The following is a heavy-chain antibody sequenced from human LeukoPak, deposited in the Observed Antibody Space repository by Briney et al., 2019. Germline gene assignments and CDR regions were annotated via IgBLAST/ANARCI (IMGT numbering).Heavy chain of an antibody. CDR1: GFTFSSYE. J-gene: IGHJ3*02. CDR3: ARGRSITLLRGVAMSDGFDI. Sequence: GSLRLSCAASGFTFSSYEMNWVRQAPGKGLEWVSYISSSGSTIYYADSVKGRFTISRDNAKNSLYLQMNSLRAEDTAVYYCARGRSITLLRGVAMSDGFDIWGQGAMVTVSS. D-gene: IGHD3-10*01. V-gene: IGHV3-48*03. CDR2: ISSSGSTI.